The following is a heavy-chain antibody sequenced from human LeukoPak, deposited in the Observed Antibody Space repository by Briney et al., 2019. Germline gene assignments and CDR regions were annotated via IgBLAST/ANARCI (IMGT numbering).Heavy chain of an antibody. CDR3: ARVYSTDTYYYDSSGSLLPDY. V-gene: IGHV4-59*01. J-gene: IGHJ4*02. CDR2: IYYSGST. CDR1: GGSISSYY. D-gene: IGHD3-22*01. Sequence: SETLSLTCTVSGGSISSYYWSWIRQPPGKGLEWIGYIYYSGSTNYNPSLKSRVTISVDTSKNQFSLKLSPVTAADTAVYYCARVYSTDTYYYDSSGSLLPDYWGQGTLVTVSS.